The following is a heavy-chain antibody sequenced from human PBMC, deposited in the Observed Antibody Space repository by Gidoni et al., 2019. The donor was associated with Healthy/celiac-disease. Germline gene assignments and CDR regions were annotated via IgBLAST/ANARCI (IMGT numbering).Heavy chain of an antibody. CDR1: GGSISSRRYY. CDR2: IYSSGST. Sequence: QLQLQESGPGLVKPSETLSLTCTVSGGSISSRRYYWGWIRQPPGKGLEWIGSIYSSGSTYYNPSLKSRVTISVDTSKNQFSLKLSSVTAADTAVYYCARESDILTGYSNWFDPWGQGTLVTVSS. D-gene: IGHD3-9*01. J-gene: IGHJ5*02. CDR3: ARESDILTGYSNWFDP. V-gene: IGHV4-39*02.